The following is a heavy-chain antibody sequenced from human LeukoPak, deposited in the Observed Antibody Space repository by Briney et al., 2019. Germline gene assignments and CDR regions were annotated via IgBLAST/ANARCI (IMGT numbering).Heavy chain of an antibody. CDR3: ARAIAAAGIDY. J-gene: IGHJ4*02. Sequence: PSETLSLTCTVSGGSISSSSYYWGWIRQPPGKGLEWIGSIYYSGSTYYNPSLKSRVTISVDTSKNQFSLKLSSVTAADTAVYYCARAIAAAGIDYWGQGTLVTVSS. CDR1: GGSISSSSYY. D-gene: IGHD6-13*01. CDR2: IYYSGST. V-gene: IGHV4-39*07.